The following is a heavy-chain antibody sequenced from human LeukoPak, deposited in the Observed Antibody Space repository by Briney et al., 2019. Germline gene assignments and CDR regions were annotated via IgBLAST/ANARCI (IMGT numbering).Heavy chain of an antibody. CDR1: GGSFSGYY. CDR3: ARDVITMVRGVEIYYFDY. D-gene: IGHD3-10*01. J-gene: IGHJ4*02. CDR2: INHSGST. V-gene: IGHV4-34*01. Sequence: TSETLSLTCAVYGGSFSGYYWSWIRQPPGKGLEWIGEINHSGSTNYNPSLKSRVTISVDTSKNQFSLKLSSVTAADTAVYYCARDVITMVRGVEIYYFDYWGQGTLVTVSS.